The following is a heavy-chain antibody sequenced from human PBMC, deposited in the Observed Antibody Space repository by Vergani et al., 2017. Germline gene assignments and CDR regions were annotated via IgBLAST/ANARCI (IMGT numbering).Heavy chain of an antibody. D-gene: IGHD2-15*01. V-gene: IGHV4-38-2*01. Sequence: QVQLQESGSGLVKPSETLSLTCDVPALSIRGGYLWGWIRQPPGKGLEWIGSIYRTGSTYYNSSLKSRVTISVDTTRNQFSLKLNSVNAADTAVYYCARQGSNTVYAHAYVDHWGQGTRVTVAS. CDR1: ALSIRGGYL. CDR3: ARQGSNTVYAHAYVDH. J-gene: IGHJ4*02. CDR2: IYRTGST.